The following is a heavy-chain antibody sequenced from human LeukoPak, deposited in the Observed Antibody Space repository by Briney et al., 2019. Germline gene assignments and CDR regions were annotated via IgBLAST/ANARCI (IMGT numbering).Heavy chain of an antibody. CDR2: IYSGGST. CDR1: GFTVSSNY. D-gene: IGHD3-10*01. J-gene: IGHJ4*02. V-gene: IGHV3-53*05. Sequence: GGSLRLSCAASGFTVSSNYMSWVRQAPGKGLEWVSVIYSGGSTYYADSVKGRFTISRDNSKNTLYLQMNSLRAENTAVYYCAKDYTGLLWFGESYHFDYWGQGTLVTVSS. CDR3: AKDYTGLLWFGESYHFDY.